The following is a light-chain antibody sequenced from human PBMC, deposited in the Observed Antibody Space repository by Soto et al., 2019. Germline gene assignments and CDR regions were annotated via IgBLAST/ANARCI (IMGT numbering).Light chain of an antibody. CDR1: QGISSY. V-gene: IGKV1-9*01. CDR2: AAS. CDR3: QQLNS. J-gene: IGKJ3*01. Sequence: DIQLTQSPSFLSASVGDRVTITCRASQGISSYLAWYQQKPGKAPKLLIYAASPLQSGVPSRFSGSGSGTEFTLTISRLQPEDFATYYCQQLNSFGPGTKVDIK.